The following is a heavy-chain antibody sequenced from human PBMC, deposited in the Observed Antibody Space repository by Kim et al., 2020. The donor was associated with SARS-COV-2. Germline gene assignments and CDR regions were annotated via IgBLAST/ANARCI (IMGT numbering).Heavy chain of an antibody. CDR2: IYWDDDK. CDR3: ARLSYYYDSSGPLHPLYYFDY. CDR1: GFSLSTSGVG. Sequence: SGPTLVNPTQTLTLTCTFSGFSLSTSGVGVGWIRQPPGKALEWLALIYWDDDKRYSPSLKSRLTITKDTSKNQVVLTMTNMDPVDTATYYCARLSYYYDSSGPLHPLYYFDYWGQGTLVTVSS. J-gene: IGHJ4*02. V-gene: IGHV2-5*02. D-gene: IGHD3-22*01.